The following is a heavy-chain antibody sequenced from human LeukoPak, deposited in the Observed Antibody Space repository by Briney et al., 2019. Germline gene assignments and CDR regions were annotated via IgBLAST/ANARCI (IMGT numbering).Heavy chain of an antibody. CDR3: ARSSSGYSEVFDY. J-gene: IGHJ4*02. D-gene: IGHD3-22*01. Sequence: GGSLRLSCAASGFTFSSYAITWVRQAPGKGLEWVSVIYSGGSTYYADSVKGRFTISRDNSKNTLYLQMNSLRAEDTAVYYCARSSSGYSEVFDYWGQGTLVTVSS. CDR2: IYSGGST. V-gene: IGHV3-66*01. CDR1: GFTFSSYA.